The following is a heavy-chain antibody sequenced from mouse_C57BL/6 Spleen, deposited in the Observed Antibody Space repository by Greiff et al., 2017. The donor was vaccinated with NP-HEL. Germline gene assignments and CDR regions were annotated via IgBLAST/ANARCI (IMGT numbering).Heavy chain of an antibody. J-gene: IGHJ2*01. V-gene: IGHV3-6*01. CDR3: ARGTTVVGY. Sequence: EVQLQESGPGLVKPSQSLSLTCSVTGYSITSGYYWNWIRQFPGNKLEWMGYISYDGSNNYNPSLINRISITRDTSKNQFFLKLNSVTTEDTATYYCARGTTVVGYWGQGTTLTVSS. CDR2: ISYDGSN. CDR1: GYSITSGYY. D-gene: IGHD1-1*01.